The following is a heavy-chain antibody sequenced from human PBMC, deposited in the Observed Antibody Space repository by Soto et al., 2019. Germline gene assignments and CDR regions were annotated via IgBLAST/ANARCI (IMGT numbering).Heavy chain of an antibody. V-gene: IGHV3-23*01. CDR2: IIDSGAST. CDR1: GFTFSSCA. J-gene: IGHJ6*02. Sequence: SLRLSCAASGFTFSSCAMGWVRQAPGKGLEWVSDIIDSGASTYYADSVKGRFTISRDNSKSTLYLQMNSLRAEDTALYYCAKVRSYYYYYGVYVWGQGTTVTVS. CDR3: AKVRSYYYYYGVYV.